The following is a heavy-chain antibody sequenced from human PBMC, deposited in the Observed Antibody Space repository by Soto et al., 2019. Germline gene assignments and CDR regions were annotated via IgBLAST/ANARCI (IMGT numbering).Heavy chain of an antibody. Sequence: ASVKVSCKASGYPFTSYLIQWVRQAPGQGLEWVGIINPSDGTTSYAQKFQGRVTVTRDTSTSTVYMDLSSLRSEDTAVYYCETSLQLRKGWAFDHWGQGTLVTVSS. CDR1: GYPFTSYL. J-gene: IGHJ4*02. CDR3: ETSLQLRKGWAFDH. CDR2: INPSDGTT. V-gene: IGHV1-46*01. D-gene: IGHD1-7*01.